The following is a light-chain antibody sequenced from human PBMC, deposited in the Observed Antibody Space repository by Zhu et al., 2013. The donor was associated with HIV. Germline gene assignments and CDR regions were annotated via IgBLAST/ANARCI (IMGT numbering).Light chain of an antibody. CDR1: RFNIGAGYD. CDR3: AAWDDSLSGNWV. J-gene: IGLJ3*02. Sequence: QSVLTQPPSVSGAPGQRVTISCTGSRFNIGAGYDVHWYQQLPGTPPKLLIYGNINRPSGVPDRFSGSKSGTSASLAITGLQAEDDANYYCAAWDDSLSGNWVFGGGTRLTVL. CDR2: GNI. V-gene: IGLV1-40*01.